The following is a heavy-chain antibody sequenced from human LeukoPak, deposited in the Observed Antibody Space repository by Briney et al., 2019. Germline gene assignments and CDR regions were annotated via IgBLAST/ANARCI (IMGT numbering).Heavy chain of an antibody. V-gene: IGHV4-59*12. CDR1: GGSISSYY. Sequence: SETLSLTCTVSGGSISSYYWSWIRQPPGKGLEWIGYIYYSGSTNYNPSLKSRVTISVDTSKNQFSLKLSSVTAADTAVYYCARSSRVVVPAASRAWFDPWGQGTLVTVSS. J-gene: IGHJ5*02. CDR2: IYYSGST. CDR3: ARSSRVVVPAASRAWFDP. D-gene: IGHD2-2*01.